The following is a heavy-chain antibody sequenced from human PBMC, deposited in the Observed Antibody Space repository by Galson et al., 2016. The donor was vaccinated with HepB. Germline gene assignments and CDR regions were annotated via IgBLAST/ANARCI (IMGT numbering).Heavy chain of an antibody. CDR1: GFTFSTYA. D-gene: IGHD2-15*01. J-gene: IGHJ4*02. CDR2: ISGIGST. CDR3: AKDISTSCLVVVVTAADY. Sequence: SLRLSCAASGFTFSTYAMTWVRQAPGKGLEWLSGISGIGSTYHADSVKGRFTISRDISKNPLYLQMNSLRAEDTAIYYCAKDISTSCLVVVVTAADYWGQGTLVTVSS. V-gene: IGHV3-23*01.